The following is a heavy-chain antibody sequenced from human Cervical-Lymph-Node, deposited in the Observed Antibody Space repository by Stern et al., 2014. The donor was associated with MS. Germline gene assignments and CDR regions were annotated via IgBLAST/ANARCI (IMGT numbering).Heavy chain of an antibody. V-gene: IGHV3-23*04. CDR1: GFTFTTYG. Sequence: VQLVESGGDLVQPGGSLRLSCEASGFTFTTYGMSWVRQAPGEGLKWVSAISGRGDITYYADSAKGRFTISRDNSKNTLYLQMTSLRPEDSAVYYCVKNGSSWFDYWGQGALVTVSS. J-gene: IGHJ4*02. D-gene: IGHD2-15*01. CDR2: ISGRGDIT. CDR3: VKNGSSWFDY.